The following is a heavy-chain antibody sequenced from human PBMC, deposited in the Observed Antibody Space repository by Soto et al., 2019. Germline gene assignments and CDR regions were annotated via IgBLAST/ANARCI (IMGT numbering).Heavy chain of an antibody. CDR3: ARLVGLQSGYYYGMDV. CDR2: IFPDDSDT. V-gene: IGHV5-51*01. CDR1: GYSFTNDG. J-gene: IGHJ6*02. Sequence: PXGPLKISCKGFGYSFTNDGNGWGRQMPGKGLEWMGIIFPDDSDTRYSPSFQGQVTISAVKSISTASLQWSSLKASDTAMYYCARLVGLQSGYYYGMDVWGQGTTGTGFS. D-gene: IGHD1-1*01.